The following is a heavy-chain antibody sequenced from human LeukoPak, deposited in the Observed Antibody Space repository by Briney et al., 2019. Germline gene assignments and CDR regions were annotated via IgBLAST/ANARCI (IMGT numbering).Heavy chain of an antibody. V-gene: IGHV1-18*01. J-gene: IGHJ4*02. D-gene: IGHD3-9*01. Sequence: ASVKVSCKASGYTFTSYGISWVRQAPGQGLEWMGWISAYNGNTNYAQKLQGRVTMTTDTSTSTAYMELRSLRSDDTAVYYCARVFVTVPDIYYFDYWGQGTLVNVSS. CDR3: ARVFVTVPDIYYFDY. CDR1: GYTFTSYG. CDR2: ISAYNGNT.